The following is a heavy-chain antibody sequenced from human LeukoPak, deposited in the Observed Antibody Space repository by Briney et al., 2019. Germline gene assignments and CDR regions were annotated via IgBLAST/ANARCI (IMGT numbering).Heavy chain of an antibody. CDR2: INPNSGGT. Sequence: GGSVKVSCEASGYTFTGYYMHWVRQAPGQGVGWMGWINPNSGGTNYAQKFQGRFTMTRDTSISTAYMELSRLRSDDTAVYFCAGGRHNWFDPWGQGTLVTVSS. V-gene: IGHV1-2*02. CDR1: GYTFTGYY. J-gene: IGHJ5*02. CDR3: AGGRHNWFDP.